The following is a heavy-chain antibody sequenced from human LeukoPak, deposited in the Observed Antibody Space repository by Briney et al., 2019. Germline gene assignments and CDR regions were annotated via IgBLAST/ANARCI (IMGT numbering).Heavy chain of an antibody. Sequence: GGSLRLSCAASGFTFSYAHMSWVRQAPGKGLEWVGRIKNKHDGGTTDYAAPVKGRFTISRDDSKNTVYLQMNSLKTEDTAVYYCTTLLAYGDLLVDSWGQGTLVTVPS. CDR3: TTLLAYGDLLVDS. D-gene: IGHD4-17*01. CDR1: GFTFSYAH. V-gene: IGHV3-15*01. CDR2: IKNKHDGGTT. J-gene: IGHJ4*02.